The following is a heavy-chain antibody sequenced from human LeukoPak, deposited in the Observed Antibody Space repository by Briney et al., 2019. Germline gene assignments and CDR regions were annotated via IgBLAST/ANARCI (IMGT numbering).Heavy chain of an antibody. V-gene: IGHV4-59*08. D-gene: IGHD2-2*01. J-gene: IGHJ5*02. CDR1: GGSISSYY. Sequence: SETLSLTCTVSGGSISSYYWSWIRQPPGKGLEWIGYIYYSGSTNYNPSLKSRVTISVDTSKNQFSLKLSSVTAADTAVYYCGRSPWVVVPAAIRIEITGIPYWFDPWGQGTLVTVSS. CDR3: GRSPWVVVPAAIRIEITGIPYWFDP. CDR2: IYYSGST.